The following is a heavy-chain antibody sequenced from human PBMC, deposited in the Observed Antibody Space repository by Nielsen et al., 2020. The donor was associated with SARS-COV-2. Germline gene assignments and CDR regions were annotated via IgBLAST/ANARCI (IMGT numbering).Heavy chain of an antibody. V-gene: IGHV3-23*01. CDR1: GFTFSTYV. CDR2: ISASGAST. CDR3: AAKYGGEWLAVFDC. D-gene: IGHD6-19*01. J-gene: IGHJ4*01. Sequence: GESLKISCAASGFTFSTYVMNWVRQSPGKGLEWVSAISASGASTYYADSVKGRFTISRDNSKNTLYLQMNSLEIEDTDVYYCAAKYGGEWLAVFDCWGQGTQVTVSS.